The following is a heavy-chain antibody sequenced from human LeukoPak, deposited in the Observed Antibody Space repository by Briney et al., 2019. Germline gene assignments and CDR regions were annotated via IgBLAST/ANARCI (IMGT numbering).Heavy chain of an antibody. Sequence: ASVKVSRKAFGYSFTNYYMHWVRQAPGQGLEWMGIINPSVGSTTYAQKFQGRVTMTRDTSTSTVYMELSSLRSEDTAMYYCARDYGDLDYWGQGTLVTVSS. V-gene: IGHV1-46*01. D-gene: IGHD4-17*01. CDR2: INPSVGST. CDR3: ARDYGDLDY. CDR1: GYSFTNYY. J-gene: IGHJ4*02.